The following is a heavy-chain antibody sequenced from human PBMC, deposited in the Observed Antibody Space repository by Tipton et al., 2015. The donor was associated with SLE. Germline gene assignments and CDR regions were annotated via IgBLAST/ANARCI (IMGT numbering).Heavy chain of an antibody. CDR2: IYSSGYT. Sequence: TLSLTCTVSGGSISGYYWSWIRQPAGKGLEWIRRIYSSGYTNYNPSLKSRVTMSVDTTKNQFSRKVSSVTAADTTVYYCARDLWDPYGSGSIHYYGMDVWGQGITVTVSS. CDR3: ARDLWDPYGSGSIHYYGMDV. V-gene: IGHV4-4*07. J-gene: IGHJ6*02. CDR1: GGSISGYY. D-gene: IGHD3-10*01.